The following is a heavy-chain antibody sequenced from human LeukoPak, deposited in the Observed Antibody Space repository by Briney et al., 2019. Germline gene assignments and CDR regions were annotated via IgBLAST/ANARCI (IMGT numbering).Heavy chain of an antibody. CDR2: ISSRSSYI. J-gene: IGHJ3*02. Sequence: GGSLRLSCAASGFTFSSYSMNWVRQAPGKGLEWVSSISSRSSYIYYADSVKGRFTISRDNAKNSLYLQMNSLRAEDTAVYYCARGGVDSSGWHDAFDIWGQGTMVTVSS. V-gene: IGHV3-21*01. D-gene: IGHD6-19*01. CDR3: ARGGVDSSGWHDAFDI. CDR1: GFTFSSYS.